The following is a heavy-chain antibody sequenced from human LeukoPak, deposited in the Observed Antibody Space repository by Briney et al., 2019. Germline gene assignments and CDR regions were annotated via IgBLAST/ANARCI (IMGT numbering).Heavy chain of an antibody. CDR3: ARGRVYSRYAFDI. J-gene: IGHJ3*02. Sequence: ASVKVSCKASGYTFTSYDINWVRQATRQGLEWMGWMNPNSGNTGYAQKFQGRVTITRNTSISTAYMELSSLRSEDTAVYYCARGRVYSRYAFDIWGQGTMVTVSS. V-gene: IGHV1-8*03. D-gene: IGHD4-11*01. CDR1: GYTFTSYD. CDR2: MNPNSGNT.